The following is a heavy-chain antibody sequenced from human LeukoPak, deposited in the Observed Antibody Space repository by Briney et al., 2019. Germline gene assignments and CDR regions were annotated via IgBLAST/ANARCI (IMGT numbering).Heavy chain of an antibody. CDR3: ARQGYNSTWDRYLAY. D-gene: IGHD6-13*01. CDR2: ISSSGSTI. V-gene: IGHV3-11*01. Sequence: KPGGSLRLSCAASGFTFSDYYMSWIRQAPGKGLEWVSYISSSGSTIYYADSVKGRFTVSRDNAKNSLYLQMNSLQASDTAMYYCARQGYNSTWDRYLAYWGQGTQVTVSS. J-gene: IGHJ4*02. CDR1: GFTFSDYY.